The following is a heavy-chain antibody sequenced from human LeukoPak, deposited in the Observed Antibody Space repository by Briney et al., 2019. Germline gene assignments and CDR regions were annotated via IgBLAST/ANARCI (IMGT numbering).Heavy chain of an antibody. J-gene: IGHJ5*02. CDR3: ARHDYGGNSAWFDP. Sequence: SETLSLTCTVSGGSIRGYSWSWIRQPPGKGLEWIGYIFYSGSTYYNPSLMSRVTISVDMSTNQFSLELTSVTAADTAVYYCARHDYGGNSAWFDPWGQGTLVTVSS. D-gene: IGHD4-23*01. CDR2: IFYSGST. V-gene: IGHV4-59*01. CDR1: GGSIRGYS.